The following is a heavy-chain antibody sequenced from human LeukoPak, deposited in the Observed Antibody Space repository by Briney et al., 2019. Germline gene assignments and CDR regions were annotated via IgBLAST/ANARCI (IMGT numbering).Heavy chain of an antibody. CDR2: IYHSGST. Sequence: SQTLSLTCAVSGGSISSGGYSWSWIRQPPGKGLEWIGYIYHSGSTYYNPSLKSRVTISVDRSKNQFSLKLSSVAAADTAVYYCASASSLALIDYWGQGTLVTVSS. V-gene: IGHV4-30-2*01. D-gene: IGHD6-13*01. J-gene: IGHJ4*02. CDR3: ASASSLALIDY. CDR1: GGSISSGGYS.